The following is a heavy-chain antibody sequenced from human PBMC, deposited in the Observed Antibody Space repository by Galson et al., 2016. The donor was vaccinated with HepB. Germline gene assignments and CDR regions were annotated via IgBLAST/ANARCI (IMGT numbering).Heavy chain of an antibody. J-gene: IGHJ3*02. D-gene: IGHD6-19*01. CDR2: ISRGSAYR. Sequence: SLRLSCAASGFIFSTYSMNWVRQAPGKGLEWVSSISRGSAYRYYADSVKGRFTFSRDNAKKSLYLQMNSLRAEDTAVYYCARMRYSSGWLDGFDIWGQGTMVTVSS. CDR3: ARMRYSSGWLDGFDI. CDR1: GFIFSTYS. V-gene: IGHV3-21*01.